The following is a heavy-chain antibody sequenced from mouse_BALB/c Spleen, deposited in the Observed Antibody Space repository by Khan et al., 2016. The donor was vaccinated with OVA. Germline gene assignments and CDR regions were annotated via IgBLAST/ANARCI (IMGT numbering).Heavy chain of an antibody. CDR1: GYTFTDYA. CDR2: ISIYYDNT. Sequence: QVQLQQSGPELVRPGESVKISCKGSGYTFTDYAMHWVKQSHAKSLEWIGVISIYYDNTHYNQKFKGKATMTVDKSSSTAYMEIARLTSEDSAIYYWARVRQGLRRVGGNSDYWGQGTTLTVSS. J-gene: IGHJ2*01. CDR3: ARVRQGLRRVGGNSDY. D-gene: IGHD2-2*01. V-gene: IGHV1S137*01.